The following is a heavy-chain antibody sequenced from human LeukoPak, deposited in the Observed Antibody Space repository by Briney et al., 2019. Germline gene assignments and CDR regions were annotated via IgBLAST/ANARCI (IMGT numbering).Heavy chain of an antibody. CDR2: IYYSGTT. V-gene: IGHV4-59*01. D-gene: IGHD3-10*01. CDR1: GASITSYY. J-gene: IGHJ6*03. Sequence: KPSETLSLTCTVSGASITSYYWSWIRQPPGKGLEWIGYIYYSGTTSYNPSLKSRVTISVDTSKNQFSLTLRSVTAADTAVYYCARAYGSGPDYYYMDVWGKGSTVTVPS. CDR3: ARAYGSGPDYYYMDV.